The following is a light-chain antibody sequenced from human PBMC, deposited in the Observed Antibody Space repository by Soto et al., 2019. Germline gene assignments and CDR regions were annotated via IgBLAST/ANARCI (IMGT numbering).Light chain of an antibody. CDR1: SSDVGSYNF. CDR2: EAN. J-gene: IGLJ2*01. Sequence: QSVLTQPASVSGSPGQSITISCTGTSSDVGSYNFVSWYQQHPGKAPKLMIYEANKRPSGVSYRFSGSKSGNTASLTISGLQAEDEADYYCSSYTTNLTPVVFGGGTKLTVL. CDR3: SSYTTNLTPVV. V-gene: IGLV2-14*02.